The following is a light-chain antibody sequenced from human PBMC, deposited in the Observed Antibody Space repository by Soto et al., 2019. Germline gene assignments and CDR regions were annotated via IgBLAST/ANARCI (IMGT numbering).Light chain of an antibody. CDR2: KAS. CDR3: QQYNSFWT. Sequence: DIQMTQSPSTLSASVGDRVTITCRASQSISSWLAWYQQKPGKAPKLLIYKASSLESGVPSRFSGSGYGTEVTHTFSSLQPDDFATDYCQQYNSFWTFGLGTKVEIK. V-gene: IGKV1-5*03. CDR1: QSISSW. J-gene: IGKJ1*01.